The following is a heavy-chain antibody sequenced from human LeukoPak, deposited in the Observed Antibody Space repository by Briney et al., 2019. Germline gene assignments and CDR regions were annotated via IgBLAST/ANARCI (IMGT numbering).Heavy chain of an antibody. Sequence: GGSLRLSCTASGFMIRDYWMNWVRQVPGKGLEWVANINEDGTKEDYVDSVRGRFTISRDNAKNSLYLQMNSLRAEDTAVYYCARDRRAVAGTNWFDPWGQGTLVTVSS. CDR3: ARDRRAVAGTNWFDP. CDR1: GFMIRDYW. D-gene: IGHD6-19*01. V-gene: IGHV3-7*01. CDR2: INEDGTKE. J-gene: IGHJ5*02.